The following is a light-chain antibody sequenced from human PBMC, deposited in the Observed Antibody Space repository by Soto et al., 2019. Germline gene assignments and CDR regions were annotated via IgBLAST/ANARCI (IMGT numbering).Light chain of an antibody. CDR1: QRISGG. CDR2: DAS. Sequence: DIQMTQSPATLSASVGGRFTITCRASQRISGGLAWYQQKPGKAPKVLIYDASSLESGVPSRFSGSGSGTEFTLTITSMKPDDFATYYCQQYNNYWTFGQGTKVDIK. CDR3: QQYNNYWT. J-gene: IGKJ1*01. V-gene: IGKV1-5*01.